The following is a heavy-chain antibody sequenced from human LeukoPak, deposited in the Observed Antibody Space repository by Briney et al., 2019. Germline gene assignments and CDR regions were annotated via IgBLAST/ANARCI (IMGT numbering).Heavy chain of an antibody. CDR2: ISTYNGNT. D-gene: IGHD5-12*01. CDR3: ARDGRRGYSGYRFDY. Sequence: RRASVKVSCKASGYNFNSHGIIWVRQAPGQGLEWMGWISTYNGNTNYAQKFQGRVTMTTDTSTSTVSMELRSLRSDDTALYYCARDGRRGYSGYRFDYWAGEPWSPSPQ. CDR1: GYNFNSHG. J-gene: IGHJ4*02. V-gene: IGHV1-18*04.